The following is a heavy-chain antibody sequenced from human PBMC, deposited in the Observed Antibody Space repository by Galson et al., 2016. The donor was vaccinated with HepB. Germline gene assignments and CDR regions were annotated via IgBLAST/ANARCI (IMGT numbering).Heavy chain of an antibody. CDR3: ARDDYNWNDRYYFDY. CDR2: INAGNGNT. J-gene: IGHJ4*02. D-gene: IGHD1-20*01. Sequence: VSCKASGYTFTVYAIQWVRQAPGQRLEWMGWINAGNGNTKYSQKFQGRVTITRDPSASTAYMELSSLRSEDTAVYYCARDDYNWNDRYYFDYWGQGTLVTVSS. V-gene: IGHV1-3*01. CDR1: GYTFTVYA.